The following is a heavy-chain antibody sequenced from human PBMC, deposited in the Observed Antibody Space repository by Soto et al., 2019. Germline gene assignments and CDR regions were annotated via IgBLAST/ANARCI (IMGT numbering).Heavy chain of an antibody. Sequence: EVQLVESGGGLVERGGSLRLSCAASGFTFSNAWMSWVRQAPGKGLEWVGRIKSKTDAGTVDYAAPVKGRFTNSRDDSTNMLFLQMNGLKTEDTAVYYCTTVDYYDSIGYYSLDYWGQGTLVTVSS. J-gene: IGHJ4*02. CDR3: TTVDYYDSIGYYSLDY. V-gene: IGHV3-15*01. CDR2: IKSKTDAGTV. CDR1: GFTFSNAW. D-gene: IGHD3-22*01.